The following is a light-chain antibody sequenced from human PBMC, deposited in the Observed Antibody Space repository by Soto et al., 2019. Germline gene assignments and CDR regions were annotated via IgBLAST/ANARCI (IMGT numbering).Light chain of an antibody. CDR3: VQYGSSPYT. V-gene: IGKV3-20*01. Sequence: EIVLTQAPGTLSLSPGERDTLSCRTSQSVSSSYLAWYQQKPGQAPRPLIYGASSRATGIPDRFSGSGSGTDFTLTISRLETEDFAVYYCVQYGSSPYTFGQGTKLESK. J-gene: IGKJ2*01. CDR2: GAS. CDR1: QSVSSSY.